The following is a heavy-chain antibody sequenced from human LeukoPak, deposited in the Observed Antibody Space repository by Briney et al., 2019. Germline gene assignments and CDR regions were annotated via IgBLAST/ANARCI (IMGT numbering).Heavy chain of an antibody. J-gene: IGHJ4*02. V-gene: IGHV4-34*01. CDR3: ARHERGYYGSGSYNY. Sequence: SETLSLTCAVYGGSFSGYYWSWIRQPPGKGLEWIGEINHSGSTNYNPSLKSRVTVSVDTSKNQFSLKLSSVTAADTAVYYCARHERGYYGSGSYNYWGQGTLVTVSS. D-gene: IGHD3-10*01. CDR1: GGSFSGYY. CDR2: INHSGST.